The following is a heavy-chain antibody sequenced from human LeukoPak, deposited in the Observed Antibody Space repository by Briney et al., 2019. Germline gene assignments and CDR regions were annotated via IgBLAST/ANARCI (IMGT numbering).Heavy chain of an antibody. J-gene: IGHJ4*02. CDR2: ISGSGGST. D-gene: IGHD3-22*01. CDR1: GFTFSSYA. V-gene: IGHV3-23*01. CDR3: AKRNSSGYYYFDY. Sequence: GGSLRLSCAASGFTFSSYAMSWVRQALGKGLEWVSAISGSGGSTYYADSVKGRFTISRDNSKNTLYLQMNSLRAEDTAVYYCAKRNSSGYYYFDYWGQGTLVTVSS.